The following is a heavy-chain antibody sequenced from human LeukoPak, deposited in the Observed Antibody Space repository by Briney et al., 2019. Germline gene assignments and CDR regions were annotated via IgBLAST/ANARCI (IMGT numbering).Heavy chain of an antibody. CDR1: GYTFTSYG. J-gene: IGHJ4*02. CDR2: ISAYNGNT. CDR3: ARFSITGTTTDY. Sequence: ASVKVSCKASGYTFTSYGISWVRQAPGQGLEWMGWISAYNGNTNYAQKLQGRVTMTTDTSTSTAYMELRSLTSDDTAVYYCARFSITGTTTDYWGQGTLVTVSS. D-gene: IGHD1-7*01. V-gene: IGHV1-18*01.